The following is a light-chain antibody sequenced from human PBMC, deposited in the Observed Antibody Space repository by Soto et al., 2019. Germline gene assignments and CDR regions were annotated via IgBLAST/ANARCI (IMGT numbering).Light chain of an antibody. V-gene: IGKV1-39*01. CDR2: AAS. CDR3: QKYSGAPFP. J-gene: IGKJ3*01. Sequence: DIQTTHSPSSLSACLGDRVTITCRASKNIQPYVNCYQQKPGKAPTLLIYAASTLQSGIHSRFSVSGCGTDFMFTISNLQPEDVAAYYCQKYSGAPFPFGPGTVVDI. CDR1: KNIQPY.